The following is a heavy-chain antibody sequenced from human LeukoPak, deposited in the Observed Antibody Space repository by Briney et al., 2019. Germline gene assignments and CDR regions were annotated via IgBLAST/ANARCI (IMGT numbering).Heavy chain of an antibody. CDR3: ARDQEYDFWSGPSYNWFDP. V-gene: IGHV1-18*01. D-gene: IGHD3-3*01. Sequence: ASVKVSCKASGYTFTSYGISWVRLAPGQWLESMGWISAYNGNTNYAQKLQGRVTMTTDTSTSTAYMELRSLRSDDTAVYYCARDQEYDFWSGPSYNWFDPWGQGTLVTVSS. CDR2: ISAYNGNT. J-gene: IGHJ5*02. CDR1: GYTFTSYG.